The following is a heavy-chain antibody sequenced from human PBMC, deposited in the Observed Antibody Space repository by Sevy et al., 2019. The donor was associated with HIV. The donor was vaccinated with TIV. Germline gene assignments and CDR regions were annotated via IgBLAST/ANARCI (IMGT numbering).Heavy chain of an antibody. V-gene: IGHV1-24*01. Sequence: ASVKVSCKVSGYTLTELYMHWVRQAPGEGLEWMGRFDPEDGETIYAQKFQGRVTMTEDTSTDTAYMELSSLRSEDTAVYYCATAGVVVLAAILRGWFDPWGQGTLVTVSS. D-gene: IGHD2-2*02. CDR1: GYTLTELY. CDR2: FDPEDGET. J-gene: IGHJ5*02. CDR3: ATAGVVVLAAILRGWFDP.